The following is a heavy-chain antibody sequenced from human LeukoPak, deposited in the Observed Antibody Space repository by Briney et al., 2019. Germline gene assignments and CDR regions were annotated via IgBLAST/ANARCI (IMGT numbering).Heavy chain of an antibody. CDR1: GFTFSSYA. CDR2: ISGSGGST. D-gene: IGHD3-10*01. J-gene: IGHJ4*02. CDR3: AKCETYYYGSGSYHFDY. V-gene: IGHV3-23*01. Sequence: PGGSLRLSCAASGFTFSSYAMSWVRQAPGKGLEWVSAISGSGGSTYYADSVKGRFTISRDNSKNTLYLQMNSLRAEDTAVYYCAKCETYYYGSGSYHFDYWGQGTLVTDSS.